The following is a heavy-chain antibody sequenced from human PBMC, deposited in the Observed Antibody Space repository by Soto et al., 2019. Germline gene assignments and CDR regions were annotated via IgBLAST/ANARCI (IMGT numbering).Heavy chain of an antibody. CDR3: ARARAVGKPGVYYYGMDV. J-gene: IGHJ6*02. V-gene: IGHV4-34*01. CDR1: GGSFSGYY. D-gene: IGHD2-15*01. CDR2: INHSGST. Sequence: SETLSLTCAVYGGSFSGYYWSWIRQPPGKGLEWIGEINHSGSTNYNPSLKSRVTISVDTSKNQFSLKLSSVTAADTAVYYCARARAVGKPGVYYYGMDVWGQGTTVTVSS.